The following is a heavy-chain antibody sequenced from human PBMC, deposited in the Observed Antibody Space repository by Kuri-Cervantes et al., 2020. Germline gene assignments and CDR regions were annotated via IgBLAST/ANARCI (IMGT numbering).Heavy chain of an antibody. CDR3: ARDPVGATTGAPLY. V-gene: IGHV3-30-3*01. CDR1: GFTFSSYA. D-gene: IGHD1-26*01. Sequence: GGSLRLSCAASGFTFSSYAMHWVRRAPGKRLEWVSIIAYDGSNKYYADSVKGRFTISRDNSKNTLYLQMNSLRAEDTAVYYCARDPVGATTGAPLYWGQGTLVTVSS. J-gene: IGHJ4*02. CDR2: IAYDGSNK.